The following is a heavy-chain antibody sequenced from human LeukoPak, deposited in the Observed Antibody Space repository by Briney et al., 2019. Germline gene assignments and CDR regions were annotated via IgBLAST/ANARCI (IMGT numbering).Heavy chain of an antibody. CDR1: GGSITSYY. V-gene: IGHV4-4*09. CDR2: IHTRGNT. D-gene: IGHD2-21*02. CDR3: ARLVVTTILDWFDP. Sequence: PSETLSLTCTVSGGSITSYYWSWIRQPPGKGLEWIGYIHTRGNTDYNPSLKTRVTISGDTSKNQLSLKLSSVTAADTAVYYCARLVVTTILDWFDPWGQGALVIVSS. J-gene: IGHJ5*02.